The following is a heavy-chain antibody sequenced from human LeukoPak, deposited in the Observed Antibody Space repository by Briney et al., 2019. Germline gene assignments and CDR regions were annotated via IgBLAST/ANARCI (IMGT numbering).Heavy chain of an antibody. V-gene: IGHV3-21*01. CDR2: ISSTSSYI. CDR1: GFSFSSYS. J-gene: IGHJ4*02. CDR3: MVTHPQHYYFDY. D-gene: IGHD2-21*02. Sequence: GGSLRLSCAASGFSFSSYSMNWVRQAPGKGLEWVSSISSTSSYIYYADSVKGRFTISRDNAKNSLYLQMNSLRAEDTAVYRCMVTHPQHYYFDYWGQGTLVTVSS.